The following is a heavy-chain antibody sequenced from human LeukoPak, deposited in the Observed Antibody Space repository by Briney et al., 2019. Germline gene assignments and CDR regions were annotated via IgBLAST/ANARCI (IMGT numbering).Heavy chain of an antibody. J-gene: IGHJ6*02. Sequence: GGSLRLSCAASGFTFSSYSMNWVRQAPGKGLEWVSYISSSSSTIYYADSVKSRFTISRDNAKNSLYLQMNSLRAEDTAVYYCAKVLGSGSYHYYYGMDVWGQGTTVTVSS. CDR2: ISSSSSTI. CDR3: AKVLGSGSYHYYYGMDV. CDR1: GFTFSSYS. D-gene: IGHD3-10*01. V-gene: IGHV3-48*04.